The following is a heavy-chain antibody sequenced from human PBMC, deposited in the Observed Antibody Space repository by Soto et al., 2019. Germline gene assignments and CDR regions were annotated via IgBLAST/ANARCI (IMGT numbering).Heavy chain of an antibody. CDR3: AREGYCSGGSCYPFDY. V-gene: IGHV1-18*01. D-gene: IGHD2-15*01. Sequence: ASVKVSCKASGYTFTSYGISWVRQAPGQGLEWMGWFSAYNGNTNYAQKLQGRVTMTTDTSTSTAYMELRSLRSDDTAVYYCAREGYCSGGSCYPFDYWGQGTLVTVXX. J-gene: IGHJ4*02. CDR1: GYTFTSYG. CDR2: FSAYNGNT.